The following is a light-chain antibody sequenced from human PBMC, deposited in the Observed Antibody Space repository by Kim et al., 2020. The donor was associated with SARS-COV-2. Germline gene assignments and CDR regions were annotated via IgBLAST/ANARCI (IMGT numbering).Light chain of an antibody. CDR1: QGISSA. CDR3: QQFNSYPPIT. J-gene: IGKJ3*01. Sequence: SGGDRVTITCRASQGISSALAWYQQKPGKAPKLLIYDASSLESGVPSRFSGSGSGTDFTLTISSLQPEDFATYYCQQFNSYPPITFGPGTKVDIK. CDR2: DAS. V-gene: IGKV1-13*02.